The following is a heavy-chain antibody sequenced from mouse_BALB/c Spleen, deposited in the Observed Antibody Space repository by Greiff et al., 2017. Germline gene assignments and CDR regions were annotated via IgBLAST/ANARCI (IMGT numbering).Heavy chain of an antibody. V-gene: IGHV5-17*02. CDR1: GFTFSSFG. D-gene: IGHD2-10*02. Sequence: EVQGVESGGGLVQPGGSRKLSCAASGFTFSSFGMHWVRQAPEKGLEWVAYISSGSSTIYYADTVKGRFTISRDNPKNTLFLQMTSLRSEDTAMYYCASSYGYYAMDYWGQGTSVTVSS. CDR2: ISSGSSTI. CDR3: ASSYGYYAMDY. J-gene: IGHJ4*01.